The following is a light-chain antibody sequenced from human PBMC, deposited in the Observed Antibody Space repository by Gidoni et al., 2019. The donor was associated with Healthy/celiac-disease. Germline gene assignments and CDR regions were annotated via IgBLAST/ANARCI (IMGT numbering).Light chain of an antibody. V-gene: IGKV3-11*01. Sequence: EIVLTQSPATLSLSPGERAPLSCRASQSVSSYLAWYQQKPDQAPRLLIYDASNRATGIPARFSGSGSGTDFTLTISSLEPEDFAVYYCQQRSNWPPGLTFGGGTKVEIK. J-gene: IGKJ4*01. CDR3: QQRSNWPPGLT. CDR1: QSVSSY. CDR2: DAS.